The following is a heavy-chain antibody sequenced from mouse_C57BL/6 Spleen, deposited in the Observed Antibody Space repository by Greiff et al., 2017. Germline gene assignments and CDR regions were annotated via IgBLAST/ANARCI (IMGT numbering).Heavy chain of an antibody. CDR2: IDPETGGT. J-gene: IGHJ4*01. V-gene: IGHV1-15*01. CDR3: TRASYGSSLYYAMDY. D-gene: IGHD1-1*01. Sequence: VKLVESGAELVRPGASVTLSCKASGYTFTDYEMHWVKQTPVHGLEWIGAIDPETGGTAYNQKFKGKAILTADKSSSTAYMELRSLTSEDSAVYYCTRASYGSSLYYAMDYWGQGTSVTVSS. CDR1: GYTFTDYE.